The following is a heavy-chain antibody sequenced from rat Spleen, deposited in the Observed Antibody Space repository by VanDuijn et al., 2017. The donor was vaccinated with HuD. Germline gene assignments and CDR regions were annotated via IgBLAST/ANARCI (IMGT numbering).Heavy chain of an antibody. D-gene: IGHD1-11*01. J-gene: IGHJ3*01. CDR1: GFTFSDYY. CDR2: ISYDDTST. CDR3: ARLGTEAIGNWFSY. Sequence: EVQLVESGGGLVQPGRSLKLSCAASGFTFSDYYMAWVRQAPKKGLEWVASISYDDTSTHYRDSVKGRFTISRDIAKSNLYLQMDSLRSEDTATYYCARLGTEAIGNWFSYWGQGTLVTVSS. V-gene: IGHV5-7*01.